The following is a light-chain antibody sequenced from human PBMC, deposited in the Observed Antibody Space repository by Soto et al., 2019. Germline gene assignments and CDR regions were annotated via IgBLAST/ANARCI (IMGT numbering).Light chain of an antibody. CDR2: DAS. V-gene: IGKV1-5*01. J-gene: IGKJ3*01. CDR1: QSISKW. Sequence: DIQMTQSPSTLSASVGDRVSITCRASQSISKWLAWYQQKPGKAPKPLIYDASNSQSGVPSRFSGSGSGTEFTLTINSLQPDDFATYYCQQLNGYPLFTFGPGTTVDVK. CDR3: QQLNGYPLFT.